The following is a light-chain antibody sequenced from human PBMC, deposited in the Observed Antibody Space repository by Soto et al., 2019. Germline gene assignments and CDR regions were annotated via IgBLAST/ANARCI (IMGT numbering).Light chain of an antibody. J-gene: IGKJ2*01. CDR2: GAS. Sequence: EIVMTQSPATLSVSPGERATLSCRASQSIYNKLAWYQQKPGQAPRLLIFGASTRATDIPARFSGSGSRTEYTLTISSLQSEDFAVYHCQQYNNWPPYTFGQGTKLEIK. CDR3: QQYNNWPPYT. V-gene: IGKV3-15*01. CDR1: QSIYNK.